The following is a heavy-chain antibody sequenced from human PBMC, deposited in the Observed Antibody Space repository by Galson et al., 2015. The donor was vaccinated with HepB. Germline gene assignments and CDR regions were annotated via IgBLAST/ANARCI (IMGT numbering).Heavy chain of an antibody. CDR2: ISYDGSNK. V-gene: IGHV3-30*18. CDR3: AKEGQQLVPCFDY. CDR1: GFTFSSYG. Sequence: SLRLSCAASGFTFSSYGMHWVRQAPGKGLEWVAVISYDGSNKYYADSVKGRFTISRDNSKNTLYLQMNSLRAEDTAVYYCAKEGQQLVPCFDYWGQGTLVTVSS. D-gene: IGHD6-13*01. J-gene: IGHJ4*02.